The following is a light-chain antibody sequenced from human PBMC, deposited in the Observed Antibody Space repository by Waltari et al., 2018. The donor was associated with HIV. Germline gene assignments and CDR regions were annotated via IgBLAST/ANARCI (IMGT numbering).Light chain of an antibody. CDR2: DVS. CDR1: SSDVGGYHY. J-gene: IGLJ3*02. Sequence: QSALTQPASVSGSPGQSITISCTGTSSDVGGYHYVCWYQQHPGKAPKRMIYDVSNRPSGVSNRCSGSKSGNTASLTISGLQAEDEADYYCSSYTSSSAWVFGGGTKLTVL. CDR3: SSYTSSSAWV. V-gene: IGLV2-14*03.